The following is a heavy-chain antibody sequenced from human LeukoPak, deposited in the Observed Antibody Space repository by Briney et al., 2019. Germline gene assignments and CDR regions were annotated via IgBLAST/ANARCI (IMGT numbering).Heavy chain of an antibody. CDR1: GFIVGTNY. Sequence: PGGSLRLSCAASGFIVGTNYMSWVRQAPGKGLEWVSSIHIGTDTYYADSVKGRFTISRDNSKNTLYLQMSSLRVEDTAVYYCARVGKTFYWGRGTLVTVSS. J-gene: IGHJ4*02. D-gene: IGHD1-26*01. V-gene: IGHV3-53*01. CDR3: ARVGKTFY. CDR2: IHIGTDT.